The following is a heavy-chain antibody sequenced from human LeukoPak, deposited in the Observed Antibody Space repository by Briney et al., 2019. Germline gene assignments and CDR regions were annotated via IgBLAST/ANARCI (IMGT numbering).Heavy chain of an antibody. Sequence: SETLSLTCTVSGGSISSYYWSWLRQPPGKGLEWVGYIYYSGSTNYNPSLKSRVTISVDTSKNQFSLKLSSVTAADTAVYYCARGYSGYDRDWFDPWGQGTLVTVSS. V-gene: IGHV4-59*01. J-gene: IGHJ5*02. CDR1: GGSISSYY. CDR2: IYYSGST. CDR3: ARGYSGYDRDWFDP. D-gene: IGHD5-12*01.